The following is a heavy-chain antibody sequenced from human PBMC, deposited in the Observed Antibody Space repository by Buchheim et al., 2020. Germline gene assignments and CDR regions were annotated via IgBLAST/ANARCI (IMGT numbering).Heavy chain of an antibody. CDR3: ARPNWGSAHYYGMDV. D-gene: IGHD7-27*01. J-gene: IGHJ6*02. CDR1: GGSISSSSYY. CDR2: IYYSGST. V-gene: IGHV4-39*07. Sequence: QLQPQESGPGLVKPSETLSLTCTVSGGSISSSSYYWGWIRQPPGKGLEWIGSIYYSGSTYYNPSLKSRVTISVDTSKNQFSLKLSSVTAADTAVYYCARPNWGSAHYYGMDVWGQGTT.